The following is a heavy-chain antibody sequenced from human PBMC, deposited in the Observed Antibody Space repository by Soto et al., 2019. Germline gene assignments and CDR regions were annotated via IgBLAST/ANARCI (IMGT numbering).Heavy chain of an antibody. J-gene: IGHJ6*02. Sequence: GECLKRAGKGSGYSFTTYWINWVRQMPGKGLEWMGIIYPDDSEIRYSPAFQGQVTISVDKSISTAYLQWSSPKASDSAVYYCARRRGMDVWGQGTTVTVSS. V-gene: IGHV5-51*01. CDR2: IYPDDSEI. CDR1: GYSFTTYW. CDR3: ARRRGMDV.